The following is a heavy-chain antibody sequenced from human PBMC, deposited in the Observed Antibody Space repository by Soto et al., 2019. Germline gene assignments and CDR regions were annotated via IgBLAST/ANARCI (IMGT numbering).Heavy chain of an antibody. D-gene: IGHD3-22*01. CDR3: LRDLGSSDTSAYYRFDF. V-gene: IGHV1-3*01. Sequence: ASVKVSCKASGYTFSNFAMHWVRQAPGQRLEWMGWINAGNWNTKYSQKFQGRVTITRDTSASTAYMELSSLRSEDTAVYYFLRDLGSSDTSAYYRFDFWGQGAPVTDSS. J-gene: IGHJ4*02. CDR2: INAGNWNT. CDR1: GYTFSNFA.